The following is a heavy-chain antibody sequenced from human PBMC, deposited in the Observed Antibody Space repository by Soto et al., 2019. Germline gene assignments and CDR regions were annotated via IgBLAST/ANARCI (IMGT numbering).Heavy chain of an antibody. CDR2: ISSSSSTI. CDR1: GGTFISYS. CDR3: ARHPERIAQIGWFDP. V-gene: IGHV3-48*01. J-gene: IGHJ5*02. D-gene: IGHD6-13*01. Sequence: PGGSHRLSCAASGGTFISYSMNWVRQATGKGLEWVSYISSSSSTIYYADSVKGRFTISRDNAKNSLYLQMNSLRAEDTAVYYCARHPERIAQIGWFDPWGQGTLVTVSS.